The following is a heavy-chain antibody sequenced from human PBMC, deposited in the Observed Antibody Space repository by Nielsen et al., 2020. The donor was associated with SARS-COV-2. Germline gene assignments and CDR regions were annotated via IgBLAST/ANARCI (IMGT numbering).Heavy chain of an antibody. CDR3: ARVDTAMDIADY. Sequence: ASVKVSCKASGYTFTSYGISWVRQAPGQGLEWMGWISAYNGNTNHAQKLQGRVTMTTDTSTSTAYMELRSLRSDDTAVYYCARVDTAMDIADYWGQGTLVTVSS. CDR2: ISAYNGNT. V-gene: IGHV1-18*01. D-gene: IGHD5-18*01. CDR1: GYTFTSYG. J-gene: IGHJ4*02.